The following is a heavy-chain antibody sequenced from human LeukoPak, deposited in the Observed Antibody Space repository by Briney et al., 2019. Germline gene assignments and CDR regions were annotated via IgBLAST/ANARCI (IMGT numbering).Heavy chain of an antibody. CDR3: TTGFGNGEAY. J-gene: IGHJ4*02. Sequence: GGSLRLSCAASGFTFSNAWMSWVRQAPGKGLEWVGRIKTKSEGGAADYVAPVKGRFTMSRDDSKNTLYLQMNSLNIEDTAVYYCTTGFGNGEAYWRQGTLVTVSS. CDR2: IKTKSEGGAA. CDR1: GFTFSNAW. D-gene: IGHD3-16*01. V-gene: IGHV3-15*01.